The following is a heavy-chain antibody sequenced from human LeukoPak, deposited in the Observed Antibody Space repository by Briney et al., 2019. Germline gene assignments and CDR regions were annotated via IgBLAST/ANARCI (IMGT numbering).Heavy chain of an antibody. J-gene: IGHJ4*02. D-gene: IGHD5-18*01. V-gene: IGHV4-34*01. CDR3: ARVRGGYSYGIDY. CDR1: GGSISSYY. CDR2: INHSGST. Sequence: SETLSLTCTVSGGSISSYYWSWIRQPPGKGLEWIGEINHSGSTNYNPSLKSRVTISVDTSKNQFSLKLSSVTAADTAVYYCARVRGGYSYGIDYWGQGTLVTVSS.